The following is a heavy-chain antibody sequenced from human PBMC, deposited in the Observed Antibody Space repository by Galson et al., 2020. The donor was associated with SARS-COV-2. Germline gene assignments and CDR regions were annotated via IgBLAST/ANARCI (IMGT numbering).Heavy chain of an antibody. CDR2: ISSSSTYI. CDR3: ARDNGGDGYKTFDI. J-gene: IGHJ3*02. CDR1: GFTFSTYT. Sequence: PGGSLRLSCAASGFTFSTYTLNWVRQAPGKGLEWVSSISSSSTYIYYADSVRGRFTISRDNAKNSLYLQLNSLRAEDTALYYCARDNGGDGYKTFDIWGQGTMVTVSS. D-gene: IGHD5-12*01. V-gene: IGHV3-21*01.